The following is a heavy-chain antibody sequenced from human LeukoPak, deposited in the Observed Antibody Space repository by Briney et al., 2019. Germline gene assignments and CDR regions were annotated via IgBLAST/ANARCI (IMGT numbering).Heavy chain of an antibody. Sequence: PSETLSLTCAVYGGSFSGYYWSWIRQPPGKGPEWIGEINHSGSTNYNPSLKSRVTISVDTSKNQFSLKLSSVTAADTAVYYCARGKDTAMVHFDYWGQGTLVTVSS. CDR3: ARGKDTAMVHFDY. CDR2: INHSGST. V-gene: IGHV4-34*01. D-gene: IGHD5-18*01. CDR1: GGSFSGYY. J-gene: IGHJ4*02.